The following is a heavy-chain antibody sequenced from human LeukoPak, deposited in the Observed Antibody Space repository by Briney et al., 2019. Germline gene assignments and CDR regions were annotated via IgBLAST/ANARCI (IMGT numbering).Heavy chain of an antibody. CDR2: IYQSGST. Sequence: SETLSLTCTVSGGSISSYYWSWIRQPPGKGLEWIGYIYQSGSTYYNPSLKSRVTISVDTSKNQFSLKLSSVTAADTAVYYCSRGGLTDDAFDIWGQGTMVTVSS. V-gene: IGHV4-59*04. CDR1: GGSISSYY. D-gene: IGHD3-10*01. CDR3: SRGGLTDDAFDI. J-gene: IGHJ3*02.